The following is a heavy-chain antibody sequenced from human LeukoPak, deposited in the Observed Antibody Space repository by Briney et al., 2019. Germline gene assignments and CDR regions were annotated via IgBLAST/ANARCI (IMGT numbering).Heavy chain of an antibody. CDR2: INYSGST. D-gene: IGHD2-15*01. Sequence: PSQTLSLTCTVSRGSLSSGDYYWSWIRQHPGRGLEWIGYINYSGSTYYNPSSQSRVTISVDTSKNQYSMKLRSVTAADTAVYYCARDMYLDQGYCSGGSCYSAQWFFDLWGRGTLVTVSS. CDR3: ARDMYLDQGYCSGGSCYSAQWFFDL. CDR1: RGSLSSGDYY. V-gene: IGHV4-30-4*01. J-gene: IGHJ2*01.